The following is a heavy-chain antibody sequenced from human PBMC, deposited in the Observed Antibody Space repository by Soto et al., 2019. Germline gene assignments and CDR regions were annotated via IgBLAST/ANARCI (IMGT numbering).Heavy chain of an antibody. D-gene: IGHD1-1*01. CDR3: AKERTRHFDY. CDR1: GFTFSSYG. J-gene: IGHJ4*02. Sequence: QVQLVESGGGVVQPGRSLRLSCAASGFTFSSYGMHWVRQAPGKGLEWVAVIWYDGNNKYYADSVKGRLTISRDNSKNTVSLQMNSLRAEDTAVYYCAKERTRHFDYWGQGIPVTVSS. CDR2: IWYDGNNK. V-gene: IGHV3-33*06.